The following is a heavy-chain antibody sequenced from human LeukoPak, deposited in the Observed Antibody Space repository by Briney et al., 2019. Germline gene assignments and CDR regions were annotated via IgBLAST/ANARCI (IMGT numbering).Heavy chain of an antibody. CDR2: ISGSGGTT. CDR3: AKDSGSGSSRVRFDY. Sequence: GGSLRLSCAASGFTFSSFAMSWVRQAPGKGLEWVSAISGSGGTTYYADSVKGRFTISRDNSKNTLYLQMNSLRPEDTAVYYCAKDSGSGSSRVRFDYWGQGTLVTVSS. V-gene: IGHV3-23*01. J-gene: IGHJ4*02. CDR1: GFTFSSFA. D-gene: IGHD6-6*01.